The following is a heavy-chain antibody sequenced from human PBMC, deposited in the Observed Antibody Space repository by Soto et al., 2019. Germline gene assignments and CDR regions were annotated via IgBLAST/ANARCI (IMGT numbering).Heavy chain of an antibody. CDR2: INSDGSRT. V-gene: IGHV3-74*01. Sequence: EVQLVESGGGLVQPGGSLRLSCAASGFTFSSYWMHWVRQAPGKGLVWVSRINSDGSRTTYADSVKGRFTISRDNAKNMLHRQMNSLRAEDTAVYYCAREEGYCRGGSCFRSAFDLWGQGTVVTVSS. CDR3: AREEGYCRGGSCFRSAFDL. D-gene: IGHD2-15*01. J-gene: IGHJ3*01. CDR1: GFTFSSYW.